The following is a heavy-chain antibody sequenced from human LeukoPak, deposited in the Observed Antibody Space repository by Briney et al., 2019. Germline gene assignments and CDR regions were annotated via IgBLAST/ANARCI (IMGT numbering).Heavy chain of an antibody. Sequence: GTSVKVSCKASGYTFTSYDINWVRQATGQGLEWMGWMNPNSGNTGYAQKFQGRVTMTRNTSISTAYMELSSLRSEDTAVYYCARGQATRYVLLWFGEHDYWGQGTLVTVSS. CDR1: GYTFTSYD. CDR3: ARGQATRYVLLWFGEHDY. V-gene: IGHV1-8*01. CDR2: MNPNSGNT. D-gene: IGHD3-10*01. J-gene: IGHJ4*02.